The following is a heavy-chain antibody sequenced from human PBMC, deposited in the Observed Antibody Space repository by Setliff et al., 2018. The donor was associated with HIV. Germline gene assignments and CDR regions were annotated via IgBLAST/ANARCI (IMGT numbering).Heavy chain of an antibody. D-gene: IGHD6-13*01. V-gene: IGHV1-3*01. CDR2: INAGYGNT. CDR3: ARVFYSSSWYNGWFDP. Sequence: ASVKVSCKASGYTFTSYAIHWVRQAPGQSLEWMGWINAGYGNTKYSQKFQGRVTMTRDTSISTAYMELSRLRSDDTAVYYCARVFYSSSWYNGWFDPWGQGTLVTVSS. J-gene: IGHJ5*02. CDR1: GYTFTSYA.